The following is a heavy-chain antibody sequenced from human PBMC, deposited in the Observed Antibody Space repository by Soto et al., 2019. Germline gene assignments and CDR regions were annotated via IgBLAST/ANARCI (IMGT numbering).Heavy chain of an antibody. CDR3: AREKSSSSFAY. CDR1: GYTCTSYD. CDR2: MNPNSGNT. Sequence: QVQLVQSGAEVKKPGASVKVSCKAAGYTCTSYDINWVRQATVQGLEWMVWMNPNSGNTGYAQKFQGRVTMTRNTSISTAYMEQSSLSSEDKAVYYCAREKSSSSFAYWGQGTLVTVSS. D-gene: IGHD6-6*01. V-gene: IGHV1-8*01. J-gene: IGHJ4*02.